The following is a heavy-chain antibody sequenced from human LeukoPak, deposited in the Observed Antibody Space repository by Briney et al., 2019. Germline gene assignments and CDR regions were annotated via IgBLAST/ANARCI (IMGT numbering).Heavy chain of an antibody. Sequence: SETLSLTCTVSGGSISSGGYYWSRIRQHPGKGLEWIGYIYYSGSTYYNPSLKSRVTISVDTSKNQFSLKLSSVTAADTAVYYCARAPPLYYGSGSYFDYWGQGTLVTVSS. CDR2: IYYSGST. J-gene: IGHJ4*02. V-gene: IGHV4-31*03. CDR1: GGSISSGGYY. CDR3: ARAPPLYYGSGSYFDY. D-gene: IGHD3-10*01.